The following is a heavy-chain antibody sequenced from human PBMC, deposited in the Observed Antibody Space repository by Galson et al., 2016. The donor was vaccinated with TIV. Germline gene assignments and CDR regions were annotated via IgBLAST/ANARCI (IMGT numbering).Heavy chain of an antibody. D-gene: IGHD1-26*01. Sequence: SPRLSCAASGFSFRNYVMNWVRLAPGKGLEWVSSVSLSGAYTYYADSVKGRFTISRDNSKYTLFLQLNSLTAGDTATYYCAKVGKSGDYSWDAFDVWGQGTVVTVSS. CDR3: AKVGKSGDYSWDAFDV. V-gene: IGHV3-23*01. CDR2: VSLSGAYT. J-gene: IGHJ3*01. CDR1: GFSFRNYV.